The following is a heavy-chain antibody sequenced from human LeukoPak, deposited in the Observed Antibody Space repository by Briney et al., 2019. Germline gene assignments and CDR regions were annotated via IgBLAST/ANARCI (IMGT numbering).Heavy chain of an antibody. CDR3: ARLDSGSSRKYFDY. CDR1: GGSISSSYY. D-gene: IGHD1-26*01. V-gene: IGHV4-39*01. Sequence: SETLSLTCTVSGGSISSSYYWGWIRQPPGKGLEWIGSIYFSGNTHYNPSLKSRVTISVDTSKNQFSLRLSSVTAADTAAYYCARLDSGSSRKYFDYWGQGPLVTVTS. J-gene: IGHJ4*02. CDR2: IYFSGNT.